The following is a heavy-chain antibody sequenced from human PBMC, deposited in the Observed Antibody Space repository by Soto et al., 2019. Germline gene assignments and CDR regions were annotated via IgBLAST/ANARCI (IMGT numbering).Heavy chain of an antibody. CDR1: GGTFSSYA. J-gene: IGHJ4*02. CDR2: IIPIFGTA. CDR3: ARDNAVGDSSGYYYAFDY. V-gene: IGHV1-69*13. D-gene: IGHD3-22*01. Sequence: SVKVSCKASGGTFSSYAISWVRQAPGQGLEWMGGIIPIFGTANYAQKFQGRVTITADESTSTAYMELSSLRSEDTAVYYCARDNAVGDSSGYYYAFDYWGQGTLVTVSS.